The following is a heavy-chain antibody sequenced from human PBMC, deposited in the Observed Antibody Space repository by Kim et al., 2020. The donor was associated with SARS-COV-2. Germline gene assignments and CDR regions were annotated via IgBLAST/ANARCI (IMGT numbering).Heavy chain of an antibody. D-gene: IGHD6-19*01. V-gene: IGHV4-61*01. CDR3: ARAPGSSGWYGDYYYGMDV. J-gene: IGHJ6*02. CDR2: IYYSGST. Sequence: SETLSLTCTVSGGSVSSGSYYWSWIRQPPGKGLEWIGYIYYSGSTNYNPSLKSRVTISVDTSKNQFSLKLSSVTAADTAVYYCARAPGSSGWYGDYYYGMDVWGQGTTVTVSS. CDR1: GGSVSSGSYY.